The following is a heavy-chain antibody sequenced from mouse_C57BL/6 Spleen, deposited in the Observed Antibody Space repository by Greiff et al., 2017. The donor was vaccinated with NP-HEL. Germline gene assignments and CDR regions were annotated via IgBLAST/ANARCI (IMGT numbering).Heavy chain of an antibody. J-gene: IGHJ2*01. Sequence: QVQLQQPGAELVRPGTSVKLSCKASGYTFTSYWMHWVKQRPGQGLEWIGVIDPSDSYTNYNQKFKGKATLTVDTSSSTAYMQLSSLTSEDSAVYYCTRSQAAQGYYFDYWGKGTTLTVSS. CDR2: IDPSDSYT. CDR3: TRSQAAQGYYFDY. CDR1: GYTFTSYW. V-gene: IGHV1-59*01. D-gene: IGHD3-2*02.